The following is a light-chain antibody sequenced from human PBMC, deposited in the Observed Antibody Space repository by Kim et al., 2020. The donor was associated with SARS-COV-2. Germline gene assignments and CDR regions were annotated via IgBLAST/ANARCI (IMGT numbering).Light chain of an antibody. V-gene: IGLV3-25*03. CDR1: ALPKQY. Sequence: VSPGQTARITCSGDALPKQYVYWYQQKPGQAPVLVIYKDTERPSEIPERFSASTSGTTVTLTISGVQAEDEADYYCQSADSSGTYVFGTGTEVTVL. J-gene: IGLJ1*01. CDR3: QSADSSGTYV. CDR2: KDT.